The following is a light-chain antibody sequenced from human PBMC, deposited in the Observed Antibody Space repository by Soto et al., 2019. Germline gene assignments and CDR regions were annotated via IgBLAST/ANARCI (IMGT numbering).Light chain of an antibody. Sequence: SYELTQPPSVSVSPGQTASITCSGDKLGDRYASWYQQKPDQSPVLVIYQDNKRPSGIPERFSGSNSGNTATLTISGTQAMDEADYYCQAWDSSTGGVFGGGTKLTAL. CDR1: KLGDRY. V-gene: IGLV3-1*01. CDR2: QDN. CDR3: QAWDSSTGGV. J-gene: IGLJ2*01.